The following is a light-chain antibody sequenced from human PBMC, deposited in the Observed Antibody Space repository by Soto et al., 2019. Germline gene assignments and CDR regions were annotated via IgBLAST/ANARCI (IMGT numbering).Light chain of an antibody. CDR3: QQYNSYPLT. CDR2: NAA. CDR1: QSISSW. J-gene: IGKJ3*01. Sequence: DIQMTQSPSTLSSSVGDRVTITCRASQSISSWLAWYQQKPGKAPKLLIYNAANLESAVPPRFSGSGSGTEFTLTISSLQPDDFATYYCQQYNSYPLTFGPGTKVDIK. V-gene: IGKV1-5*03.